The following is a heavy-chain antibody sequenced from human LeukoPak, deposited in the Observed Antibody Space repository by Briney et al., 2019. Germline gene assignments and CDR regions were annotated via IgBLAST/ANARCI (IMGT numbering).Heavy chain of an antibody. V-gene: IGHV4-34*01. D-gene: IGHD2-2*01. J-gene: IGHJ5*02. CDR1: GGSFSGYY. CDR3: ARGYCSSTSCRRYNWFDP. CDR2: INHSGST. Sequence: SETLSLTCAVYGGSFSGYYWSWIRQPPGKGLEWIGEINHSGSTNYNPSLKSRVTISVDTSKNQFSLKLSSVTAADTAVYYCARGYCSSTSCRRYNWFDPWGQGTLVTVSS.